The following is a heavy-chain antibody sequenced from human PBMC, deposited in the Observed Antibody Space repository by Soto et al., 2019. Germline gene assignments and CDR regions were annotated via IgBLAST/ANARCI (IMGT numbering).Heavy chain of an antibody. CDR3: IQASSTFTIPTWGYLSMDF. J-gene: IGHJ6*03. V-gene: IGHV3-9*01. Sequence: EVHLLESGGLLVQPGRSLRLSCAASGFTFDDFSMHWVRQPPGKGLEWVAGIGWSGTTLYYADSVKGRFTISSDNDKNLVYLQMDSLRPEDTALYHCIQASSTFTIPTWGYLSMDFWGKGTMVTVSS. CDR1: GFTFDDFS. CDR2: IGWSGTTL. D-gene: IGHD3-3*01.